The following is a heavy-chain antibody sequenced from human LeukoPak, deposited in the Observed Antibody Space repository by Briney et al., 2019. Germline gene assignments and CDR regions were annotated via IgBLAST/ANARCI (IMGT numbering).Heavy chain of an antibody. CDR1: GFTFGSYS. D-gene: IGHD6-13*01. CDR2: ISSSSSYI. J-gene: IGHJ4*02. V-gene: IGHV3-21*01. Sequence: GGSLRLSCAASGFTFGSYSMNWVRQAPGKGLEWVSSISSSSSYIYYADSVKGRFTISRDNAKNSLYLQMNSLRAEDSSLFYCARFSSSNWYFDYWGQGTLVTVSS. CDR3: ARFSSSNWYFDY.